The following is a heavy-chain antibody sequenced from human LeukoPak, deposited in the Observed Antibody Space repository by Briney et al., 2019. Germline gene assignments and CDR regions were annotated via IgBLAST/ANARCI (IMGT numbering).Heavy chain of an antibody. J-gene: IGHJ4*02. Sequence: GGSLRLSCAASGFTVSSNYMSWVRQAPGRGLEWVSIIYTGGNTLYADSVKGRFTISRDNAKNSLYLQMNSLRAEDTAVYYCARTGRDFWSGYSFDYWDQGTLVTVSS. CDR2: IYTGGNT. CDR3: ARTGRDFWSGYSFDY. V-gene: IGHV3-53*01. CDR1: GFTVSSNY. D-gene: IGHD3-3*01.